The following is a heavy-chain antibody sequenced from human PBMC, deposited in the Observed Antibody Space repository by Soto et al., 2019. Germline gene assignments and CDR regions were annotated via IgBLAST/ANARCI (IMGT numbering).Heavy chain of an antibody. CDR1: GGSISSYY. Sequence: QVHLQESGPGLVKPSETLSLTCTVSGGSISSYYWSWIRQPPGKGLEWIGYIYYSGSTNYNPSLTSRVTISVDTSKNQFSLKLSSVTAADTAVYYCARRYSSAFDIWGQGTMVTVSS. CDR2: IYYSGST. D-gene: IGHD6-13*01. CDR3: ARRYSSAFDI. V-gene: IGHV4-59*08. J-gene: IGHJ3*02.